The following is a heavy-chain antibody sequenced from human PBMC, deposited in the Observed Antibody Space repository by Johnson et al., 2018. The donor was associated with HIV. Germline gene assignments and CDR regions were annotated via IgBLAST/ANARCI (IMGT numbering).Heavy chain of an antibody. CDR3: AKDSDTFYFGSGDGFDI. CDR1: GFTFSSFA. V-gene: IGHV3-23*04. J-gene: IGHJ3*02. CDR2: ISGSGHST. Sequence: EVHLVESGGGLVQPGGSLSLSCAASGFTFSSFAMSWVRQAPGTGLEWVSAISGSGHSTYYADSVKGRFTISRDNSKNTLHVQMISLRAEETAFYYCAKDSDTFYFGSGDGFDIWGRGTMVTVSS. D-gene: IGHD3-10*01.